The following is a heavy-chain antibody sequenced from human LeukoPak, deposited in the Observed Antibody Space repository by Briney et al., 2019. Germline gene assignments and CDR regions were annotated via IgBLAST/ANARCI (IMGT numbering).Heavy chain of an antibody. CDR3: ARYGTIFGGMRAFDI. CDR1: GGSISSSSYY. CDR2: IYYSGST. V-gene: IGHV4-39*01. J-gene: IGHJ3*02. Sequence: SETLSLTCTVSGGSISSSSYYWGWIRQPPGKGLEWIGSIYYSGSTYYNPFLKSRVTISVDTSKKQFSLKLSSVTAADTAVYYCARYGTIFGGMRAFDIWGQGTMVTVSS. D-gene: IGHD3-3*01.